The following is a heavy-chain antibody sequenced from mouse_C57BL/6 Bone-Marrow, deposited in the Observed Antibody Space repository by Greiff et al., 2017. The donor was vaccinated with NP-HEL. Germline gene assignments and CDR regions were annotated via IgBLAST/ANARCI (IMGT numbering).Heavy chain of an antibody. D-gene: IGHD2-1*01. Sequence: QVQLQQPGAELVRPGTSVKLSCKASGYTFTSYWMHWVKQRPGQGLEWIGVIDPSDSYTNYNGKFKGKATLTADKSSSTAYMQLSSLTSEDSAVYFCAIWYPFAYWGQGTLVTVSA. CDR1: GYTFTSYW. CDR3: AIWYPFAY. V-gene: IGHV1-59*01. J-gene: IGHJ3*01. CDR2: IDPSDSYT.